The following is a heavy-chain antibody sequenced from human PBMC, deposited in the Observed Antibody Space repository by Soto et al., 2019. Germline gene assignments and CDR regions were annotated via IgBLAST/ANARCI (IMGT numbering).Heavy chain of an antibody. V-gene: IGHV3-30-3*01. Sequence: ESGGGVVQPGESLRLSYATSGFTFSGYSMHWFRRAPGKGLEWVAVTSSDGGTKFYADSVKGRFTVSRDNSKNTLYLQMNSLRPEDTAVYYCAREVVLTEWYFDNWGQGILVTVSS. J-gene: IGHJ4*02. D-gene: IGHD2-21*01. CDR3: AREVVLTEWYFDN. CDR1: GFTFSGYS. CDR2: TSSDGGTK.